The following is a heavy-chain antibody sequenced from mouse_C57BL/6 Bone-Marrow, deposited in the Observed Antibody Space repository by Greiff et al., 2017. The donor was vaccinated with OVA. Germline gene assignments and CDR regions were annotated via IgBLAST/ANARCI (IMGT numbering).Heavy chain of an antibody. CDR2: IDPEDGET. Sequence: EVQLQQSGAELVKPGASVKLSCTASGFNIKDYYMHWVKQRTEQGLEWIGRIDPEDGETKYATKFQGKATITADTSSNTAYLQLSSLTSEDTAVYYCARRDYGRKDYWGQGTTLTVSS. CDR3: ARRDYGRKDY. J-gene: IGHJ2*01. D-gene: IGHD1-1*01. V-gene: IGHV14-2*01. CDR1: GFNIKDYY.